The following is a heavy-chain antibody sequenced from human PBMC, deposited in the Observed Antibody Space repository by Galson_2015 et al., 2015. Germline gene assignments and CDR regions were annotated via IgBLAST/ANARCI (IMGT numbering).Heavy chain of an antibody. CDR2: ISAYNGNT. D-gene: IGHD3-22*01. J-gene: IGHJ4*02. Sequence: SVKVSCKASGYTFTSYNIIWVRQAPGQGLEWMGWISAYNGNTNYAQKLQGRVTMTTDTSTSTAYMEVRSLRSDDTAVYYCARDFPYYYDSSGYLDYWGQGTLVTVSS. CDR3: ARDFPYYYDSSGYLDY. CDR1: GYTFTSYN. V-gene: IGHV1-18*04.